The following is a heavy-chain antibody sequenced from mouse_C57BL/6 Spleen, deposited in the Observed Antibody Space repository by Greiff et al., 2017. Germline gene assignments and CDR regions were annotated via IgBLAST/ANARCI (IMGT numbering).Heavy chain of an antibody. V-gene: IGHV2-9-1*01. CDR1: GFSLTSYA. D-gene: IGHD2-2*01. Sequence: QVQLQQSGPGLVAPSQSLSITCTVSGFSLTSYAISWVRQPPGKGLEWLGVIWTGGGTNYNSALKSRRSISKDNSKSQVFLKMSSLQTDDTASDYCARRYGYDGGGFDYWGQGTTLTVSS. CDR2: IWTGGGT. CDR3: ARRYGYDGGGFDY. J-gene: IGHJ2*01.